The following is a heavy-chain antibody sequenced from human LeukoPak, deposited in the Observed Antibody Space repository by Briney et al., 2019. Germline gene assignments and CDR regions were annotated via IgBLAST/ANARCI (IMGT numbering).Heavy chain of an antibody. CDR1: GGSISSGDYY. V-gene: IGHV4-30-4*01. CDR2: IYYSGST. CDR3: ARAFDSSGYYYWYFDL. J-gene: IGHJ2*01. D-gene: IGHD3-22*01. Sequence: SQTLSLTCTVSGGSISSGDYYWSWIRQPPGKGLEWIGYIYYSGSTYYNPSLKSRVTISVDTSKNQLSLKLSSVTAADTAVYYCARAFDSSGYYYWYFDLWGRGTLVTVSS.